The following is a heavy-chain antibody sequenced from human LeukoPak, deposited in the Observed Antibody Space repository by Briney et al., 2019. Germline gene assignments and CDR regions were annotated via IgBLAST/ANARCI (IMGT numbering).Heavy chain of an antibody. Sequence: GGSLGLSCAASGFTFSSYGMHWVRQAPGKGLEWVAFIRYDGSNKYYADSVKGRFTISRDNSKNTLYLQMNSLRAEDTAVYYCAKPMNWNDGGYFDYWGQGTLVTVSS. V-gene: IGHV3-30*02. CDR3: AKPMNWNDGGYFDY. CDR1: GFTFSSYG. CDR2: IRYDGSNK. D-gene: IGHD1-1*01. J-gene: IGHJ4*02.